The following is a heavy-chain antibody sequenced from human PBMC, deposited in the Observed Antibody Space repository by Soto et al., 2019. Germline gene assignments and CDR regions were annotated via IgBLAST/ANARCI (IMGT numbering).Heavy chain of an antibody. Sequence: QLQLQESGPGLVKPSETLSLTCSVSGGSIDSSNFYWGWIRQPPGAGLEWIGGTYSRANTYYNSSIKSRVTPSRDTSKNPCSQKPTSVTAPDTDVYSCASHEAWAPFHDWGRETLVTVS. J-gene: IGHJ4*02. CDR2: TYSRANT. CDR3: ASHEAWAPFHD. D-gene: IGHD7-27*01. CDR1: GGSIDSSNFY. V-gene: IGHV4-39*01.